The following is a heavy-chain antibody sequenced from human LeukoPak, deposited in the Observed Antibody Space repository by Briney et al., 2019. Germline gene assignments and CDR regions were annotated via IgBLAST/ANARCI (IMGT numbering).Heavy chain of an antibody. CDR1: GYTFTSYG. D-gene: IGHD3-22*01. V-gene: IGHV1-18*01. J-gene: IGHJ3*02. CDR2: ISAYNGNT. Sequence: ASVKVSCKASGYTFTSYGISWVRQAPGQGLEWMGWISAYNGNTNYAQKLQGRVTMTTYTSTSTAYMEPRSLRSDDTAVYYCASPDSSGWGAFDIWGQGTMVTVSS. CDR3: ASPDSSGWGAFDI.